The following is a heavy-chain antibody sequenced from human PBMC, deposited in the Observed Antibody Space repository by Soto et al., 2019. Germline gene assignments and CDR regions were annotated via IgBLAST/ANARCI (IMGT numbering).Heavy chain of an antibody. Sequence: SETLSLTCTVSGGSVSSYYWSWIRQSPGKGLEWIGYIYYSGSTKYKPSLKSRVTISVDTSKNQFSLKLSSATAADTAVYYCARFSGPPRRYFDYWGQGTLVTVSS. CDR3: ARFSGPPRRYFDY. CDR1: GGSVSSYY. J-gene: IGHJ4*02. V-gene: IGHV4-59*08. D-gene: IGHD5-12*01. CDR2: IYYSGST.